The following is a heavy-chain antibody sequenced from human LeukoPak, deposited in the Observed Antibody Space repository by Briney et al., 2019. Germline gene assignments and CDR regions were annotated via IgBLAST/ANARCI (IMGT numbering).Heavy chain of an antibody. CDR3: ARGVSRGYSYGRYYMDV. V-gene: IGHV4-34*01. Sequence: SETLSLTCAVYGGSFSGYYWSWIRQPPGKGLEWIGEINHSGSTNYNPSLKSRVTISVDTSKNQSSLKLSAVTAADAAVYYCARGVSRGYSYGRYYMDVWGKGTTVTVSS. CDR2: INHSGST. J-gene: IGHJ6*03. D-gene: IGHD5-18*01. CDR1: GGSFSGYY.